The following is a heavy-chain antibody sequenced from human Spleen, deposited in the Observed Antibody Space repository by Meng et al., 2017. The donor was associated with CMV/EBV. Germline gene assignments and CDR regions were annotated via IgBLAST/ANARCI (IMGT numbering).Heavy chain of an antibody. Sequence: ASVKVSCKASGYTFSSYGISWVRQAPGQGLEWMGWISGYNGNTNYAQKLQGRVTMTTDTSTSTAYMQLRSLRSDDTAVYYCARDLYYCSSTSCQQGGDAFDIWGQGTMVTVSS. CDR3: ARDLYYCSSTSCQQGGDAFDI. CDR2: ISGYNGNT. D-gene: IGHD2-2*01. J-gene: IGHJ3*02. CDR1: GYTFSSYG. V-gene: IGHV1-18*01.